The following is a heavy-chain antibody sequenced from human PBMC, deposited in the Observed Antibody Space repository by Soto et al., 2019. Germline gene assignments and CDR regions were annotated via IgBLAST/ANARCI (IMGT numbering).Heavy chain of an antibody. J-gene: IGHJ4*02. Sequence: QVQLVESGGGVVQPGRSLRLSCAASGFTFSSYGMHWVRQAPGKGLEWVAVISYDGSNKYYADSVKGRFTISRDNSKNTLYLQMNSLRAEDTAVYYCAKGLAIFGVLRGYWGQGTLVTVSS. CDR2: ISYDGSNK. D-gene: IGHD3-3*01. V-gene: IGHV3-30*18. CDR1: GFTFSSYG. CDR3: AKGLAIFGVLRGY.